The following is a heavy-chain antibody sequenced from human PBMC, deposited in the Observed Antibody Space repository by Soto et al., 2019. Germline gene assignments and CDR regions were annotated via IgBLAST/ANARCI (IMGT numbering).Heavy chain of an antibody. J-gene: IGHJ4*02. CDR2: IYYSGST. D-gene: IGHD4-4*01. CDR3: VRRQYYFDY. Sequence: KPSETLSLTCTVSGASINTSSYYWGWIRRPPGKGLEWIGYIYYSGSTYYNPSLKSRVSISVDMSKNQFSLNLRSVTAADTAVYFCVRRQYYFDYWGQGTRVTVSS. V-gene: IGHV4-39*01. CDR1: GASINTSSYY.